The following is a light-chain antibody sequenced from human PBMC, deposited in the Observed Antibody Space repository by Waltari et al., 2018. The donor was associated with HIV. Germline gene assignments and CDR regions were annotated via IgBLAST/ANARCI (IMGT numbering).Light chain of an antibody. CDR3: AAWDDSLSGRV. Sequence: QSVLPQPPSASGTPGQRVTISCSGSNSNIGSPYVYWYQQLPGTTPTLLIYWNNQRPPAVPARFSASRAGTSASLAISGLRSEDEADYYCAAWDDSLSGRVFGGGTKVTVL. J-gene: IGLJ3*02. CDR1: NSNIGSPY. V-gene: IGLV1-47*01. CDR2: WNN.